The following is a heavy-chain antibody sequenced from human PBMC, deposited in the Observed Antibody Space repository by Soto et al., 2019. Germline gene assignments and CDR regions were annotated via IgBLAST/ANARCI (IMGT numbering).Heavy chain of an antibody. CDR3: AREPNYFDY. CDR2: ISAHNGNK. Sequence: QVQLVQSGAEVKKPGASVKVSCKASGYTFTSYGISWVRQAPGQGLEWMGWISAHNGNKKYAQKLQGRVTVTTDTSTSTAYMELRSLRSDVTAVYYCAREPNYFDYWGQGTLVTVSS. J-gene: IGHJ4*02. V-gene: IGHV1-18*01. CDR1: GYTFTSYG.